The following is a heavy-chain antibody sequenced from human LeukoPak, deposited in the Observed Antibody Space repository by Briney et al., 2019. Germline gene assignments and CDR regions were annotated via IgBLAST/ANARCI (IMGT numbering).Heavy chain of an antibody. V-gene: IGHV3-21*01. CDR3: ASLITIFGVVTQEDGMDV. Sequence: GGSLRLSCAASGFTFSSYNMNWVRQAPGKGLEWVSSISSSSSYIYYADSVKGRFTISRDNAKNSLYLQMNSLRAEDTAVYYCASLITIFGVVTQEDGMDVWGQGTTVTVSS. CDR1: GFTFSSYN. J-gene: IGHJ6*02. CDR2: ISSSSSYI. D-gene: IGHD3-3*01.